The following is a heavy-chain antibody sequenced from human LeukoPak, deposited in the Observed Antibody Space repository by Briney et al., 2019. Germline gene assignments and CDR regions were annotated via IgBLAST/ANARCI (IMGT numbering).Heavy chain of an antibody. CDR2: INSDGGST. Sequence: PGGSLRLSCVASGFTFSSYWIHWVRQAPGKGLVWVSRINSDGGSTDYADSVKGRFTISRDNSRNTLYLQMNSLRVDDTAVYYCTKEGHYDSSGFSFFDFWGQGTLVAVSS. D-gene: IGHD3-22*01. J-gene: IGHJ4*02. CDR3: TKEGHYDSSGFSFFDF. CDR1: GFTFSSYW. V-gene: IGHV3-74*01.